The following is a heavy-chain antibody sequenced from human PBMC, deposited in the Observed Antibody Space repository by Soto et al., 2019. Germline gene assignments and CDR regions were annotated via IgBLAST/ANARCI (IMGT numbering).Heavy chain of an antibody. J-gene: IGHJ4*02. CDR1: GGSISSSSYY. Sequence: QLQLQESGPGLVKPSETLSLTCTVSGGSISSSSYYWGWIRQPPGKGLEWIGSIYYSGSTYYNPSLKSRVTISVDTSKNQFSLKLSSVTAADTAVYYCAGVTTYDYFDYWGQGTLVTVSS. D-gene: IGHD4-4*01. CDR3: AGVTTYDYFDY. CDR2: IYYSGST. V-gene: IGHV4-39*01.